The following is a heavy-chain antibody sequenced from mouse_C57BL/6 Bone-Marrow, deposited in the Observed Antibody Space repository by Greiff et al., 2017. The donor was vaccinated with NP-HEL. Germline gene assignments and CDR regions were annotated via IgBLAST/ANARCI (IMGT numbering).Heavy chain of an antibody. J-gene: IGHJ3*01. CDR2: ISYDGSN. CDR3: AREDPFLRY. CDR1: GYSITSGYY. D-gene: IGHD1-2*01. Sequence: EVQLQESGPGLVKPSQSLSLTCSVTGYSITSGYYCNWIRQFPGNILEWMGYISYDGSNNYNPSLKNRISLTRDPSKNQFYLKLNSVTTEDTATYYCAREDPFLRYWGQGTLVTVSA. V-gene: IGHV3-6*01.